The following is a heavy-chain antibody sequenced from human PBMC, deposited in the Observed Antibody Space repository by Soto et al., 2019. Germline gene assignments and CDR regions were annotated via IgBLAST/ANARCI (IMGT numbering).Heavy chain of an antibody. D-gene: IGHD6-13*01. CDR2: INSDGSST. CDR3: ARAFSSTWHNALDI. V-gene: IGHV3-74*01. J-gene: IGHJ3*02. CDR1: GFTLSTYW. Sequence: EVQLVESGGALVQPGGSLGLSCAASGFTLSTYWMHWVRQAPGKGLVWVSRINSDGSSTSYADSVKGRITISRDNAKNTLYLQMNSLRAEDTAVYYCARAFSSTWHNALDIWGQGTLVTVSS.